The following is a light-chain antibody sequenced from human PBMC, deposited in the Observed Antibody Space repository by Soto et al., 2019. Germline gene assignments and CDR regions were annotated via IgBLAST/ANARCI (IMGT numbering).Light chain of an antibody. CDR3: SSYTTSNTWV. CDR2: GVS. Sequence: QSVLTQPASVSGSPGQSITISCNGSSNDIGAFNYVSWYRQPPGEAPKVLIRGVSYRPSGVSIRFSGSKSDNTASLSISGLQAEDEAHYYCSSYTTSNTWVFGGVTKVTVL. J-gene: IGLJ3*02. CDR1: SNDIGAFNY. V-gene: IGLV2-14*01.